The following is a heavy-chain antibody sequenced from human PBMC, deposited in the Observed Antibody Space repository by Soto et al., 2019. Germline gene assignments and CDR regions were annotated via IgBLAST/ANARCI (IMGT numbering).Heavy chain of an antibody. CDR1: GLTFSNTW. D-gene: IGHD3-22*01. CDR3: SMGYHDNIGVYHGDDAFDI. Sequence: EVQLVESGGGLVQPGGSLRLSCATSGLTFSNTWMTWFRQAPGKGLEWVGRVKAKKDGGTSDYATPVKGRFVISRDDSKDTSYLQMRSVKTEDTAVYYCSMGYHDNIGVYHGDDAFDIWGRGTMVTVTS. V-gene: IGHV3-15*01. CDR2: VKAKKDGGTS. J-gene: IGHJ3*02.